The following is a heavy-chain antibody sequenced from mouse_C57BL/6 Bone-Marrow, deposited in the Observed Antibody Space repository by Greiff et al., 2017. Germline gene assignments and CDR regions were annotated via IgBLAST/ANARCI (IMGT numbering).Heavy chain of an antibody. CDR3: AKGGGLRRFAY. D-gene: IGHD2-4*01. CDR1: GYTFTSYW. V-gene: IGHV1-64*01. Sequence: VQLQQPGAELVKPGASVKLSCKASGYTFTSYWMHWVKQRPGPGLEWIGMSHPYIGSTNYNETFMSKATLTVDKSSSTAYMQLSSLTSENSAVYYCAKGGGLRRFAYWGQGTLVTVSA. CDR2: SHPYIGST. J-gene: IGHJ3*01.